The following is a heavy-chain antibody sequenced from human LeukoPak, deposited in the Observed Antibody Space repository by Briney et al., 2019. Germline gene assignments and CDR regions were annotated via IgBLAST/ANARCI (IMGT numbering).Heavy chain of an antibody. CDR3: ARGRGVRGPFCYYYYGMDV. CDR1: GYTFTSYD. CDR2: MNPNSGNT. V-gene: IGHV1-8*01. Sequence: GASVKVSCKASGYTFTSYDINWVRQATGQGLEWMGWMNPNSGNTGYAQKFQGRVTMTRNTSISTAYMELSSLRSEDTAVYYCARGRGVRGPFCYYYYGMDVWGQGTTVTVSS. D-gene: IGHD3-10*01. J-gene: IGHJ6*02.